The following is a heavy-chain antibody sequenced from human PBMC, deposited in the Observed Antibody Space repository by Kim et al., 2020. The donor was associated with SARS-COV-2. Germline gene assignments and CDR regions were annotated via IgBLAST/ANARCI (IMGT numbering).Heavy chain of an antibody. CDR3: ARERGGYYFDY. D-gene: IGHD3-16*01. V-gene: IGHV3-64*01. Sequence: GGSLRLSCAASGFTFSTFFMHWVRQAPGKGLEYVSFISNNGGSTNYANSVKGRFTISRDNSRNTLFLQMGDLRPDDMAVYYCARERGGYYFDYWGQGTLV. J-gene: IGHJ4*02. CDR2: ISNNGGST. CDR1: GFTFSTFF.